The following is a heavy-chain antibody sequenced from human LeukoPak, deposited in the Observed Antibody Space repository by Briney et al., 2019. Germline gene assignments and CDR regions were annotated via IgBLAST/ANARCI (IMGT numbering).Heavy chain of an antibody. V-gene: IGHV3-7*03. Sequence: GGSLRLSCAASGFTFSSYWMSWVRQAPGKGLEWVANIKRDGSEKCYVDSVKGRFTISRDNATKSLYLQMDSLRADDTAVYYCAKFTTRYCSGGSCQGYWGQGTLVTVSS. CDR1: GFTFSSYW. CDR3: AKFTTRYCSGGSCQGY. D-gene: IGHD2-15*01. J-gene: IGHJ4*02. CDR2: IKRDGSEK.